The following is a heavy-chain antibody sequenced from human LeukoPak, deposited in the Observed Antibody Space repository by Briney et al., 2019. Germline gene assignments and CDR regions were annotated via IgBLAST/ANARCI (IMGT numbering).Heavy chain of an antibody. V-gene: IGHV1-69*01. CDR2: IIPIFGTA. CDR1: GGTFSSYA. CDR3: VFGVVVPAAMNAFDI. J-gene: IGHJ3*02. Sequence: SVKVSCKASGGTFSSYAISWVRQAPGQGLEWMGGIIPIFGTANYAQKFQGRVTITADESTSTAYMELSSLRSEDTAVYYCVFGVVVPAAMNAFDIWGQGTMVTVSS. D-gene: IGHD2-2*01.